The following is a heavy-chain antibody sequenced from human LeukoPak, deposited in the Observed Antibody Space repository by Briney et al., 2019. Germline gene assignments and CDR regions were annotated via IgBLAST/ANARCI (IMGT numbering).Heavy chain of an antibody. Sequence: GASVKVSCKASGYTFTSYDINWVRQATGQGLEWMGWMNPNSGNTGYAQKFQGRVTMTRNTSISTAYMELSRLRSDDTAVYYCARDRVGQQLVQRYLAEYFQHWGQGTLITVSS. CDR1: GYTFTSYD. J-gene: IGHJ1*01. CDR2: MNPNSGNT. D-gene: IGHD6-13*01. V-gene: IGHV1-8*01. CDR3: ARDRVGQQLVQRYLAEYFQH.